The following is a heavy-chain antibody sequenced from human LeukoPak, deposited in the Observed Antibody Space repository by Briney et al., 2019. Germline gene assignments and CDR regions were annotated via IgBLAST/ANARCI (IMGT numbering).Heavy chain of an antibody. CDR1: GGSISSSNW. Sequence: SGTLSLTCAVSGGSISSSNWWSWVRQPPGKGLEWIGEIYHSGSTNYNPSLKSRVTISVDKSKNQFSQKLSSVTAADTAVYYCARDPPDYGDPDAFDIWGQGTMVTVSS. CDR2: IYHSGST. V-gene: IGHV4-4*02. D-gene: IGHD4-17*01. J-gene: IGHJ3*02. CDR3: ARDPPDYGDPDAFDI.